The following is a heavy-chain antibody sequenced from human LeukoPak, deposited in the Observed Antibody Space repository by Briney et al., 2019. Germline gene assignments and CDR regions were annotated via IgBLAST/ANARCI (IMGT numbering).Heavy chain of an antibody. CDR2: INHSGST. Sequence: SETLSLTCAVYGGSFSGYYWSWIRQPPGKGLEWIGEINHSGSTNYNPPLKSRVTISVDTSKNQFSLKLSSWTAADMAVYYWGRGRYSEGWFDPWGQGTLVTVSS. CDR1: GGSFSGYY. V-gene: IGHV4-34*01. J-gene: IGHJ5*02. CDR3: GRGRYSEGWFDP. D-gene: IGHD4-11*01.